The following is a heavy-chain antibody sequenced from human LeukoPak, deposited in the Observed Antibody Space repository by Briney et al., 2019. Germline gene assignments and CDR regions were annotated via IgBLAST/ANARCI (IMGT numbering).Heavy chain of an antibody. CDR3: ARARSSSIYYFDY. V-gene: IGHV4-34*01. Sequence: SETLSLTCAVYGGSFSGYYWSWIRQPPGKGLEWIGEINHSGSTNYNPSLKSRVTISVDTSKNQFSLKLTSVTAADTAVYYCARARSSSIYYFDYWGQGTLVTVSS. J-gene: IGHJ4*02. D-gene: IGHD6-13*01. CDR1: GGSFSGYY. CDR2: INHSGST.